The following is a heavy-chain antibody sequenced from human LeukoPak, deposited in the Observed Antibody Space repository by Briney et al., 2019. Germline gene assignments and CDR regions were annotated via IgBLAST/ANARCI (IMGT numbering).Heavy chain of an antibody. Sequence: ASVTVSFKSSVYTFTNYVVSWVRPAPGQGLEWMGWISPYNGNTYSAQKFQGRVTMTTDTPTNTAYMDLRSLRSDDTAMYFVARDAILSYYSDGSAYHGFDFWGQGTLVTVSS. CDR1: VYTFTNYV. D-gene: IGHD3-22*01. J-gene: IGHJ4*02. V-gene: IGHV1-18*01. CDR3: ARDAILSYYSDGSAYHGFDF. CDR2: ISPYNGNT.